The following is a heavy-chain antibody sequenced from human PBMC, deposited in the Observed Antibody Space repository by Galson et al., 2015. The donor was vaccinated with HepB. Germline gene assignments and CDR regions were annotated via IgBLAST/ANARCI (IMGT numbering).Heavy chain of an antibody. Sequence: ETLSLTCSVSGGSISSRSYYWGWMRQPPGKGLEWIGSIYTSGSTYNNPSLESRVSISVDTSKNQFSLNLNSVTAADTAVYFCARHPLDSADGIAFDIWGHGTMVTVSS. CDR1: GGSISSRSYY. CDR2: IYTSGST. CDR3: ARHPLDSADGIAFDI. J-gene: IGHJ3*02. V-gene: IGHV4-39*01. D-gene: IGHD6-13*01.